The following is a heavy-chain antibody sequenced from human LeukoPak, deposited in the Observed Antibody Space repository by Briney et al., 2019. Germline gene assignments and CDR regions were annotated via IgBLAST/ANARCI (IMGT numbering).Heavy chain of an antibody. J-gene: IGHJ4*02. Sequence: GGSLRLSCAASGFTFNSYEMNWVRQAPGKGLEWLSYISSSGTTLYYADSVKGRFTISRDNAKNSLYLQMNSLGAEDTAIYYCARDRGNGLDYWGQGTLVTVSS. V-gene: IGHV3-48*03. CDR1: GFTFNSYE. CDR3: ARDRGNGLDY. CDR2: ISSSGTTL. D-gene: IGHD2-8*01.